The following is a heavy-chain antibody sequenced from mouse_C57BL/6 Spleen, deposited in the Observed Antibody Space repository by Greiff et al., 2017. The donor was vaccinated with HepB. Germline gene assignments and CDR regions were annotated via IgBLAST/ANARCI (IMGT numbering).Heavy chain of an antibody. V-gene: IGHV1-9*01. CDR2: ILPGSGST. CDR1: GYTFTGYW. D-gene: IGHD1-1*01. J-gene: IGHJ1*03. CDR3: ARYPLYYYGSSGYFDV. Sequence: QVQLQQSGAELMKPGASVKLSCKATGYTFTGYWIEWVKQRHGHGLEWIGEILPGSGSTNYNEKFKGKATFTADTSSSTAYMQLSSLTTEDSAIYYCARYPLYYYGSSGYFDVWGTGTTVTVSS.